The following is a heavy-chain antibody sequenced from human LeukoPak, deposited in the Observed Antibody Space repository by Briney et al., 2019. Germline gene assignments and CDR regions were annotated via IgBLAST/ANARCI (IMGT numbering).Heavy chain of an antibody. CDR1: GFNFNNYP. J-gene: IGHJ4*02. D-gene: IGHD6-19*01. Sequence: PGGFLRLSCAASGFNFNNYPMGWVCPAKGKGLEWVSSIHYVDGGTYYADAVKGRFTISRDNSKNTVVLQMNSLRADDTAVYYCAKLNAHGGWYNDYWGQGTLVTVSS. V-gene: IGHV3-23*01. CDR3: AKLNAHGGWYNDY. CDR2: IHYVDGGT.